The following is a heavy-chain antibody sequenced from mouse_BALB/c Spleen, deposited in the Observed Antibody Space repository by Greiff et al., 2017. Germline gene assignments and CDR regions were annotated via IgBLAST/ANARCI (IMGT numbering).Heavy chain of an antibody. Sequence: QVQLKQSGPGLVQPSQSLSITCTVSGFSLTSYGVHWVRQSPGKGLEWLGVIWSGGSTDYNAAFISRLSISKDNSKSQVFFKMNSLQANDTAIYYCARKGGFDGNYGGYFDVWGAGTTVTVSA. CDR1: GFSLTSYG. J-gene: IGHJ1*01. V-gene: IGHV2-2*02. D-gene: IGHD2-1*01. CDR2: IWSGGST. CDR3: ARKGGFDGNYGGYFDV.